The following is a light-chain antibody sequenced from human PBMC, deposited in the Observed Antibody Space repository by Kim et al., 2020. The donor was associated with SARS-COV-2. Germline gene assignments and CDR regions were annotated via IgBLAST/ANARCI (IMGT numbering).Light chain of an antibody. Sequence: PVDAATLSCRASQTITNRYLAWYQQKPGQAPRLLIYGASSRATGIPDRFSGSGSGTDFTLTISRLEPEDFGVYYCQQYGSPPRTFGQGTKVDIK. CDR2: GAS. CDR1: QTITNRY. CDR3: QQYGSPPRT. V-gene: IGKV3-20*01. J-gene: IGKJ1*01.